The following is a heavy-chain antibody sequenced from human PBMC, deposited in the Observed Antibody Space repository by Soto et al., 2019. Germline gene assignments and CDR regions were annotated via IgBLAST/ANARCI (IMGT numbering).Heavy chain of an antibody. D-gene: IGHD5-18*01. J-gene: IGHJ4*02. Sequence: PGGSLRLSCAACGFSFISYGMHWVRQAPGKGLVWVSRINSDGSSTSYADSVKGRFTISRDKAKNTLYLQMNSLRAEDTAVYYCARDKVGYSDGYYPYDYWGQGTLVTLSS. CDR3: ARDKVGYSDGYYPYDY. V-gene: IGHV3-74*01. CDR1: GFSFISYG. CDR2: INSDGSST.